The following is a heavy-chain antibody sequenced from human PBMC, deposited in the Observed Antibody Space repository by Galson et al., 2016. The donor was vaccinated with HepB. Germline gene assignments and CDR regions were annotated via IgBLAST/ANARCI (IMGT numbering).Heavy chain of an antibody. J-gene: IGHJ4*02. V-gene: IGHV3-30*04. CDR3: ARDLTSLIVVVNTYYFDS. CDR1: GFPFRSNA. D-gene: IGHD3-22*01. CDR2: ISYAGSNK. Sequence: SLRLSCAASGFPFRSNAMHWVRQAPGKGLEWVAVISYAGSNKVYKDSVKGRFTISRDNSKNTFHLQMNSLRLEDTAVYYFARDLTSLIVVVNTYYFDSWGQGTRVTVSS.